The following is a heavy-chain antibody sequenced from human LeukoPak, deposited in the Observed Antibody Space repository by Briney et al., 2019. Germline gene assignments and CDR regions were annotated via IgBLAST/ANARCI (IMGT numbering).Heavy chain of an antibody. J-gene: IGHJ6*02. CDR2: MNPNSGNT. CDR3: ARSIVVVPAATTPHYYYGMDV. CDR1: GHTFPSYD. D-gene: IGHD2-2*01. Sequence: SVKVSCKACGHTFPSYDINWVRQATGQGPEWRGWMNPNSGNTGYAQKSQGRVTMTRNTSISTAYMELSSLRSEDTAVYYCARSIVVVPAATTPHYYYGMDVWGQGTTVTVSS. V-gene: IGHV1-8*01.